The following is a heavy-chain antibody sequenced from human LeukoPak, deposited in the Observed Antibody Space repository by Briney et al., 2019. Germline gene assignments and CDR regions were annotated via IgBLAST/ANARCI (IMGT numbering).Heavy chain of an antibody. Sequence: ASVKVSCKASGYTFTNYYMHWVRQAPGQGLEWMGMISPSGASTSYAQKFQRRVTMTRDVSTSTVYMALSSLRSEDTAVYYCARHTTGYNSPRDSFNIWGQGTMVTVSS. V-gene: IGHV1-46*01. J-gene: IGHJ3*02. CDR2: ISPSGAST. CDR1: GYTFTNYY. D-gene: IGHD1-1*01. CDR3: ARHTTGYNSPRDSFNI.